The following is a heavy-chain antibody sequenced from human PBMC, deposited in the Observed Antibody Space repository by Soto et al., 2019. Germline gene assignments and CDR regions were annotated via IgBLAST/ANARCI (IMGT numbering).Heavy chain of an antibody. Sequence: QVQLVESGGGVVQPGRSLRLSCAASGFTFSSYGMHWVRQAPGKGLEWVAVISYDGSNKYYADSVKGRFTISRDNSKNTLYLQMNSLRAEDTAVYYCAKDSRGRSMTTVDYWGQGTLVTVSS. D-gene: IGHD4-17*01. CDR1: GFTFSSYG. J-gene: IGHJ4*02. CDR3: AKDSRGRSMTTVDY. V-gene: IGHV3-30*18. CDR2: ISYDGSNK.